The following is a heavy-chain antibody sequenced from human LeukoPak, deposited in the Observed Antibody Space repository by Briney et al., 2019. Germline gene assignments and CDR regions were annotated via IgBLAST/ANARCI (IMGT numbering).Heavy chain of an antibody. V-gene: IGHV4-59*01. D-gene: IGHD6-13*01. J-gene: IGHJ4*02. Sequence: SETLSLTCTVSGGSISSYYWSWIRQPPGKGLEWIGYIYYSGSTNYNPSLKSRVTISVDTSKNQSSLKLSSVTAADTAVYYCAGEVAAGLPIDYWGQGTLVTVSS. CDR1: GGSISSYY. CDR2: IYYSGST. CDR3: AGEVAAGLPIDY.